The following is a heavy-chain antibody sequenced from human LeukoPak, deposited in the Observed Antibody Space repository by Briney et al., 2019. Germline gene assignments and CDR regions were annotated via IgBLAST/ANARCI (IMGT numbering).Heavy chain of an antibody. V-gene: IGHV4-30-4*07. CDR2: MYYSGST. CDR3: ARGLDTNDWSDAFDI. J-gene: IGHJ3*02. Sequence: SETLSLTRAVSGGSISSGDYSWSWIRQPPGKGLEWIGYMYYSGSTYSNLSLKSRVTISVDTSKNQFSLKLSSVTAADTAVYYCARGLDTNDWSDAFDIWGQGTMVTVSS. D-gene: IGHD2-21*01. CDR1: GGSISSGDYS.